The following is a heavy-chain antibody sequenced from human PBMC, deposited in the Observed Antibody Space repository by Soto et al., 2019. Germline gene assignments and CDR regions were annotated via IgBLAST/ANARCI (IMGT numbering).Heavy chain of an antibody. J-gene: IGHJ5*02. Sequence: SETLSLTCAVSGYSINSVDYWGWIRQPPGKGLEWIGSIYHSGSTYKNPSLKSRVTLSLDTSKNHLSLRLSSVTAADTAVYYCARVVYSMSWSWFDPWGQGTLVT. CDR1: GYSINSVDY. CDR2: IYHSGST. D-gene: IGHD6-13*01. CDR3: ARVVYSMSWSWFDP. V-gene: IGHV4-38-2*01.